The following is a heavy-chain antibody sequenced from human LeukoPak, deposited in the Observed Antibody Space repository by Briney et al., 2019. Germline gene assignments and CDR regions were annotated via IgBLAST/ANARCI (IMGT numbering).Heavy chain of an antibody. V-gene: IGHV4-38-2*02. D-gene: IGHD3-16*02. CDR1: GYSISSDYY. CDR3: ARYDVWGSYRAFDY. J-gene: IGHJ4*02. CDR2: IYHTVST. Sequence: SETLSLTCTVSGYSISSDYYWGWIRQPPGKGLEWIGTIYHTVSTYYNPSLKSRVTISVDTSKNQFSLKLSSVTAADTAVYYCARYDVWGSYRAFDYWGQGTLVTVSS.